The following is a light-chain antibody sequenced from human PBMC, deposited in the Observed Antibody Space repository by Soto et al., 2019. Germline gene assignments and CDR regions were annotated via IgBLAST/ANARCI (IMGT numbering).Light chain of an antibody. J-gene: IGLJ2*01. CDR2: DVS. CDR3: CSYAGSYTYVV. V-gene: IGLV2-11*01. Sequence: QSALTQPRSVSGSPGQSVTISCTGTSSDVGGYNYVSWYQQHPGTAPKLMIYDVSKRPSGVPDRFSGSKSGNTASLTISGLQAEEEADYYYCSYAGSYTYVVFGGGTKLTVL. CDR1: SSDVGGYNY.